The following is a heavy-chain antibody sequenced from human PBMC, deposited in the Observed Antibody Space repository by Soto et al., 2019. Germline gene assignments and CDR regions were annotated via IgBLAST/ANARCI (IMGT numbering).Heavy chain of an antibody. J-gene: IGHJ1*01. CDR3: AKDRCSGGSCYGSENFQH. CDR2: ISVSGDST. Sequence: EVQLLESGGGLVQPGGSLRLSCAASGFTFSNYAMSWVRQAPGKGLEWVSTISVSGDSTYYADSVKGRFTISRDSSKNALYLQMNSLRAEDTAAYYCAKDRCSGGSCYGSENFQHWGQGTLVIVST. D-gene: IGHD2-15*01. CDR1: GFTFSNYA. V-gene: IGHV3-23*01.